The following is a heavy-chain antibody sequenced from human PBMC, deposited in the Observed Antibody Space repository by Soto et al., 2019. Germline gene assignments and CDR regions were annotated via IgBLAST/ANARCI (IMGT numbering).Heavy chain of an antibody. D-gene: IGHD1-7*01. Sequence: QVQLGQSGAEVKKPGASVKVSCKASGYTFTSYGISWVRQAPGQGLEWMGWISAYNGKTNYAQELQGRVTMTTDTSTSTAYMELRSLRSDDTAGYYCARGGWPELPYYYGMDVWGQGTTVTVSS. V-gene: IGHV1-18*04. CDR3: ARGGWPELPYYYGMDV. CDR2: ISAYNGKT. CDR1: GYTFTSYG. J-gene: IGHJ6*02.